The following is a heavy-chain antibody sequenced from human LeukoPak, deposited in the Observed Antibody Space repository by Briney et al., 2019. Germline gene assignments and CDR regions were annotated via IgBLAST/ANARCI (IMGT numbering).Heavy chain of an antibody. J-gene: IGHJ4*02. Sequence: PGGSLRLSCAASGFTFSSYRMNWVRQAPGRGLEWVSSISNSSSYIYYADSVKGRFTISRDNAKNSLYLQMNSLRAEDTAVYYCASALLDLYYGSVSYYYFASSGQGTLVTVSS. D-gene: IGHD3-10*01. CDR2: ISNSSSYI. CDR3: ASALLDLYYGSVSYYYFAS. V-gene: IGHV3-21*01. CDR1: GFTFSSYR.